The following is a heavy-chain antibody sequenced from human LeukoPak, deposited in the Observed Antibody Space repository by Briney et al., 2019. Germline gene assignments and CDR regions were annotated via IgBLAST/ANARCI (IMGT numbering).Heavy chain of an antibody. CDR2: IYPGDSDT. CDR3: ARNGYSSGWYADY. CDR1: GYSFTSYW. V-gene: IGHV5-51*01. D-gene: IGHD6-19*01. Sequence: GESLQISCKGSGYSFTSYWIGWVRQMPGKGLEWMGIIYPGDSDTRYSPSFQGQVTISADKSISTAYLQWSSLKASDTAMYYCARNGYSSGWYADYWGQGTLVTVSS. J-gene: IGHJ4*02.